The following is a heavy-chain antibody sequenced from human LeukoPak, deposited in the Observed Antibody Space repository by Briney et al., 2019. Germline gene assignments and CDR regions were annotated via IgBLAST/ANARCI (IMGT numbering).Heavy chain of an antibody. CDR2: INPNSGGT. CDR1: GYTLTGCY. CDR3: ARDRVDTAMVTPNWFDP. J-gene: IGHJ5*02. V-gene: IGHV1-2*02. Sequence: ATVKLSCKASGYTLTGCYMHWVRQAPGQGLEWMGWINPNSGGTNYAQKLQGRVTMTRDTSISTAYMELSRLRSDDTAVYYCARDRVDTAMVTPNWFDPWGQGTLVTVSS. D-gene: IGHD5-18*01.